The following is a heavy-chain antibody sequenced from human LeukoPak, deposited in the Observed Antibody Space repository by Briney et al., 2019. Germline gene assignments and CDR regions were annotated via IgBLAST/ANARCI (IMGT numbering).Heavy chain of an antibody. CDR3: AKGPYSYGSDYGMDV. V-gene: IGHV3-30*02. J-gene: IGHJ6*02. CDR2: IWYDENNK. Sequence: PGGSLRLSCAASGFTFSTYGMHWVHQAPGKGLEWVAVIWYDENNKYYADSVKGRFTISRDNSKNTLYLQMNSLRAEDTAVYYCAKGPYSYGSDYGMDVWGQGTTVTVSS. D-gene: IGHD5-18*01. CDR1: GFTFSTYG.